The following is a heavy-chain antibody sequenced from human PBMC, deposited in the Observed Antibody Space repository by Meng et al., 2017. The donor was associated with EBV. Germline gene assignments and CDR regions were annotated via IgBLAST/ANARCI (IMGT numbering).Heavy chain of an antibody. D-gene: IGHD3-3*01. J-gene: IGHJ4*02. CDR3: ARYYLEWALDY. Sequence: VGGGGGGVKPGGFLRLSCAASGFTFSSYSMNLVRQAPGKGLEWVSSISSSSIYIYYADSVKGLFTISRDNAKNSLYLQMNSLRAEDTAVYYCARYYLEWALDYWGQGTLVTVSS. CDR1: GFTFSSYS. V-gene: IGHV3-21*01. CDR2: ISSSSIYI.